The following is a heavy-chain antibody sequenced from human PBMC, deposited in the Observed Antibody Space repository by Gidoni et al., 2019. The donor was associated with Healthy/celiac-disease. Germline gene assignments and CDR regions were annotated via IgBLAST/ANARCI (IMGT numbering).Heavy chain of an antibody. CDR3: VKETYYYDSSGYYPFDY. D-gene: IGHD3-22*01. CDR2: ISSNGGST. V-gene: IGHV3-64D*06. Sequence: EVQLVESGGGLVQPGGSLRLSCSASGFTFSSYAMHWVSQAPGKGLEDVSDISSNGGSTYYADSVKGRFTISRDNSKNTLYLQMSSLRAEDTAVYYCVKETYYYDSSGYYPFDYWGQGTLVTVSS. CDR1: GFTFSSYA. J-gene: IGHJ4*02.